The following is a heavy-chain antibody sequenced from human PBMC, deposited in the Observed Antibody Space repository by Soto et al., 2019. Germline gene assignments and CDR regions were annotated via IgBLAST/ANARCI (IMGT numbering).Heavy chain of an antibody. Sequence: QVQLVESGGGVVQPGRSLRLSCAASGFTFSNYGMHWVRQAPGKGLEWVAIISYDGDNEYYADSVRGRFTISRENSKNTLYLQTSSLRQEDTAVYYCAKDGGPVYCNSPGCSAKHFDYWGQGTLVTVSS. J-gene: IGHJ4*02. V-gene: IGHV3-30*18. CDR1: GFTFSNYG. D-gene: IGHD2-2*01. CDR3: AKDGGPVYCNSPGCSAKHFDY. CDR2: ISYDGDNE.